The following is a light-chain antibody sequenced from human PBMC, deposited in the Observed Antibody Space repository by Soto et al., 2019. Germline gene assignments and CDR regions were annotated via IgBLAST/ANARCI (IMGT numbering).Light chain of an antibody. V-gene: IGLV2-14*01. CDR3: SSYTSSAFVV. J-gene: IGLJ2*01. CDR1: SSDVGTYNY. Sequence: SVLTQPASGSGSPGQSITISCTGTSSDVGTYNYVSWYQQHPGKAPKLIIYGFTNRPSGVSNRFSGSKSGNTASLTISGLQAEDEAGYYCSSYTSSAFVVFGGGTKVTVL. CDR2: GFT.